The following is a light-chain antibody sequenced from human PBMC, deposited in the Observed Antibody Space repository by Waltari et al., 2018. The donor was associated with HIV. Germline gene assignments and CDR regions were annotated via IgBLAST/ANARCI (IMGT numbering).Light chain of an antibody. V-gene: IGKV3-15*01. CDR3: QQYNNWPPT. CDR1: QRITVN. J-gene: IGKJ1*01. Sequence: EIVMTQSPATLSVSPGQRVTLSCRASQRITVNLAGYQQTPGQALRLLIHGASARATGVPARFSGSGSGTEFTLTISDLQAEDFAIYGCQQYNNWPPTFGHGTKVEI. CDR2: GAS.